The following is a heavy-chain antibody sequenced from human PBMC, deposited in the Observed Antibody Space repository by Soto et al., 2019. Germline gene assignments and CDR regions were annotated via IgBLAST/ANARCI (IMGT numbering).Heavy chain of an antibody. J-gene: IGHJ3*02. CDR1: GFTFSSHG. V-gene: IGHV3-33*01. CDR2: IWHDETFK. CDR3: ARDGLRDI. D-gene: IGHD2-21*02. Sequence: QGQLVESGGGVVQPGRSLRLSCAASGFTFSSHGIHWIRQAPGKGLQWVAVIWHDETFKYYADSVKGRFTISRDNSKNTVFLQMNSLTDEDTAVYYCARDGLRDIWGPGTMVTVS.